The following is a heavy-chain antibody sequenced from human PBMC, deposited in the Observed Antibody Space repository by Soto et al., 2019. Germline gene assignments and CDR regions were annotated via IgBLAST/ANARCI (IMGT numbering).Heavy chain of an antibody. V-gene: IGHV1-2*02. CDR2: INPKSGGT. Sequence: QVQLVQSGAEVKKPGASVNVSCKASGYTFTVYYMHWVRQAPGQGLEWMGWINPKSGGTMYPQKFQGRVTMTWDKSISTAYMALTRLRSEDTAVDYCARDLAKGGGSAGFDYWGQGNLSTVTS. D-gene: IGHD1-26*01. J-gene: IGHJ4*02. CDR1: GYTFTVYY. CDR3: ARDLAKGGGSAGFDY.